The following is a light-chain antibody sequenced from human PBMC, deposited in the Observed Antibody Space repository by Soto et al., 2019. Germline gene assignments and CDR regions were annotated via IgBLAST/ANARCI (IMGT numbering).Light chain of an antibody. V-gene: IGLV2-14*01. Sequence: QSALTQPASVSGSPGQSITISCTGTSSDVGGYNYVSWYQQHPGKAPKLMIYEVSKWPSGVSSRFSGSKSGNTASLTISGLQAEDEADYYCSSYTSIGTMVFGGGTKLTVL. J-gene: IGLJ2*01. CDR1: SSDVGGYNY. CDR3: SSYTSIGTMV. CDR2: EVS.